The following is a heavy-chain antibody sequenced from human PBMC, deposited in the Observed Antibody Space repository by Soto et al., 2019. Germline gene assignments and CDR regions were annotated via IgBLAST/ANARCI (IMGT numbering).Heavy chain of an antibody. CDR1: GYSFAGYW. Sequence: GESLKISRKGSGYSFAGYWITWVRQKPGKGLEWMGRIDPSDSQTYYSPSFRGHVTISATKSITTVFLQWSSLRASDTAMYYCARQIYDSDTGPNFQYYFDSWGQGTPVTVSS. J-gene: IGHJ4*02. D-gene: IGHD3-22*01. CDR2: IDPSDSQT. V-gene: IGHV5-10-1*01. CDR3: ARQIYDSDTGPNFQYYFDS.